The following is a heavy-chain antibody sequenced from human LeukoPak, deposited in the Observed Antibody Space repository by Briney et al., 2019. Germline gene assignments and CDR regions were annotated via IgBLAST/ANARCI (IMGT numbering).Heavy chain of an antibody. CDR1: GNYW. CDR3: VSFYETY. CDR2: INSDGSWT. V-gene: IGHV3-74*01. J-gene: IGHJ4*02. Sequence: GGSLRLSCAASGNYWMHWVRQAPGKGLVWVSHINSDGSWTSYADSVKGRFTISKNNAKNTVYLQMNNLRAEDTAVYYCVSFYETYWGRGTLVTVSS. D-gene: IGHD2/OR15-2a*01.